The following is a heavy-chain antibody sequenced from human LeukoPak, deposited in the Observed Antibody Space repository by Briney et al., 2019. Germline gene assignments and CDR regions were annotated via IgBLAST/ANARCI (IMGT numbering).Heavy chain of an antibody. CDR2: ISGRGSST. CDR3: AKRDSPLVVGYYFFDY. D-gene: IGHD2-15*01. J-gene: IGHJ4*02. CDR1: GFTFSSYA. V-gene: IGHV3-23*01. Sequence: GGSLRLSCAASGFTFSSYAMSWVRQAPGKGLEWVSGISGRGSSTHYAASVKGRFSISRDNSKNTLYLQMNSLRAEDTAVYYCAKRDSPLVVGYYFFDYWGQGTLVTVSS.